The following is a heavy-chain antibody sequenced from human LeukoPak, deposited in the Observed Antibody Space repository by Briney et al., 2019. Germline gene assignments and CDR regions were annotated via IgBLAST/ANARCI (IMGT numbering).Heavy chain of an antibody. Sequence: PSETLSLTCTVSGGSISSYYWSWIRQSPGKGLEWIGYISYSGGTNYNPSLKSRVTISLDTSKSQFSLKLTSVTAADTAVYYCARGDSGSLFDCWGQGTLVTVSS. D-gene: IGHD1-26*01. J-gene: IGHJ4*02. V-gene: IGHV4-59*01. CDR3: ARGDSGSLFDC. CDR2: ISYSGGT. CDR1: GGSISSYY.